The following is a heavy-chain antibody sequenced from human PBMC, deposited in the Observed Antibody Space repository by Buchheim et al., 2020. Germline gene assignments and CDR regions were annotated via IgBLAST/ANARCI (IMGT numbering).Heavy chain of an antibody. CDR1: GFTLSDAW. Sequence: EVQLVESGGGLVKPGGSLRLSCAASGFTLSDAWMSWVRQAPGKGLEWVGRIKSRTDGGTTDHAAPGKGRFTISRDDSENTLYLQMNSLKTEDTAVYYCTTELSGSYYSLGYWGQGTL. CDR3: TTELSGSYYSLGY. J-gene: IGHJ4*02. CDR2: IKSRTDGGTT. D-gene: IGHD1-26*01. V-gene: IGHV3-15*01.